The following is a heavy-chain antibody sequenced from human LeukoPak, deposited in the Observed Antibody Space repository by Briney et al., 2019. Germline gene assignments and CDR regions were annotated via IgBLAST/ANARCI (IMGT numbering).Heavy chain of an antibody. Sequence: PGGSLRLSCTASGFTFGGYAVSWVRQAPGKGLEWVGFIRSKAYGGTTEYAASVKGRFTISRDDSKSIAYLQMNSLKTEDTAVYYCTRDSSSSPYWGQGTLVTVSS. CDR2: IRSKAYGGTT. J-gene: IGHJ4*02. V-gene: IGHV3-49*04. D-gene: IGHD6-6*01. CDR3: TRDSSSSPY. CDR1: GFTFGGYA.